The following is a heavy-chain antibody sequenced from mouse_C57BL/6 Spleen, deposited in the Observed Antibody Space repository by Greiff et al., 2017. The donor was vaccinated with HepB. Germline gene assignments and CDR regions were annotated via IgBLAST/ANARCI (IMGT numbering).Heavy chain of an antibody. CDR2: IYPYNDGT. CDR3: ARGVRYGSKTWFAY. Sequence: VQLQQSGPELVKPGASVKMSCKASGYTFTSYVMHWVKQKPGQGLEWIGYIYPYNDGTNYNEKFKGKAILTSDKSSSTAYMELSSLTSEDSAVYYCARGVRYGSKTWFAYWGQGTLVTVSA. CDR1: GYTFTSYV. D-gene: IGHD1-1*01. J-gene: IGHJ3*01. V-gene: IGHV1-14*01.